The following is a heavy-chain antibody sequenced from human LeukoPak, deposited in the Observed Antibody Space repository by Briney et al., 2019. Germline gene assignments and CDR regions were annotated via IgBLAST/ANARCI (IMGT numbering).Heavy chain of an antibody. D-gene: IGHD6-19*01. Sequence: SETLSLTCAVYGGSFSGYYWSWIRQPPGKGLEWIGEINHSASTNYNPSLKSRVTISVDTSKNQFSLKLSSVTAADAAVYYCARTSSSGLVGGYYFDYWGQGTLVTVSS. CDR2: INHSAST. CDR3: ARTSSSGLVGGYYFDY. CDR1: GGSFSGYY. V-gene: IGHV4-34*01. J-gene: IGHJ4*02.